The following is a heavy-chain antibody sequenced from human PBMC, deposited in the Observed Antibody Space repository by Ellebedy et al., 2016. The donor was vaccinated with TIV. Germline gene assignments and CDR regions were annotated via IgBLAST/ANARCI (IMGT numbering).Heavy chain of an antibody. J-gene: IGHJ6*02. CDR1: GYTLTELS. Sequence: AASVKVSCKVSGYTLTELSMHWVRQAPGKGLEWMGGFDPEDGETIYAEKFQGRVTMTEGTSTNTAYMELSSLRSEDTAVYYCATDLGGGYYGSGIYTSVPYYYYGMDVWGQGTTVTVSS. V-gene: IGHV1-24*01. CDR2: FDPEDGET. CDR3: ATDLGGGYYGSGIYTSVPYYYYGMDV. D-gene: IGHD3-10*01.